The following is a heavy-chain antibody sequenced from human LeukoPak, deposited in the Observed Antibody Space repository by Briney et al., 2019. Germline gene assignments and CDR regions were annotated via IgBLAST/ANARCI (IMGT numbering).Heavy chain of an antibody. CDR3: ASLQNVPSYYYYYVMDV. J-gene: IGHJ6*02. V-gene: IGHV3-74*01. CDR2: INTDGSST. D-gene: IGHD2/OR15-2a*01. Sequence: PGGSLRLSCAASGFTFSSYWMHWVRQAPGKGLVWVSRINTDGSSTSYADSVKGRFTISRDNAKNTLYLQMNSLRAEDTAVYYCASLQNVPSYYYYYVMDVWGQGTTVTVSS. CDR1: GFTFSSYW.